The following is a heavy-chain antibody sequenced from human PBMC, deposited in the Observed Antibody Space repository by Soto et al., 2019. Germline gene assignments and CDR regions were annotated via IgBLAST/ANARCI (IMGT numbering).Heavy chain of an antibody. J-gene: IGHJ4*02. CDR2: INHSGST. Sequence: PSETLSLTCTVSGGSISSSSYYWGWIRQPPGKGLEWIGRINHSGSTNYNPSLKSRVTISVDTSKNQFSLKLSSVTAADTAVYYCARAGFSVTTPFAYWGQGTLVTVSS. CDR1: GGSISSSSYY. CDR3: ARAGFSVTTPFAY. V-gene: IGHV4-39*07. D-gene: IGHD4-4*01.